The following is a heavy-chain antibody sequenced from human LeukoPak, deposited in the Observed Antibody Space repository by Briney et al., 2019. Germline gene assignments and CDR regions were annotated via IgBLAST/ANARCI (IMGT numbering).Heavy chain of an antibody. Sequence: PGGSLRLSCAASGFTFSSYSMNWVRQAPGKGLEWVSSISSSSSYIYYADSVKGRFTISRDNAKNSLYLQMNSLRAEDTAVYYCARGNTARGTRIFDYWGQGTLVTVSS. D-gene: IGHD5-18*01. CDR2: ISSSSSYI. CDR1: GFTFSSYS. CDR3: ARGNTARGTRIFDY. V-gene: IGHV3-21*01. J-gene: IGHJ4*02.